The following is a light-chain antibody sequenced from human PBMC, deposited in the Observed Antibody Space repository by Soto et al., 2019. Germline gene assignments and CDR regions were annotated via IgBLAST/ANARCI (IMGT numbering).Light chain of an antibody. J-gene: IGKJ1*01. CDR1: QGIIDY. V-gene: IGKV1-27*01. CDR2: AAS. Sequence: DIQMTQSPSSLSASVGDTVTITCRASQGIIDYLAWYQQRPGKVPKLLIYAASTLQTGVPSRFSGSGAGTDFTLTISSLQPEDVGSYYCQTYDTATQTFGQGTRVEIK. CDR3: QTYDTATQT.